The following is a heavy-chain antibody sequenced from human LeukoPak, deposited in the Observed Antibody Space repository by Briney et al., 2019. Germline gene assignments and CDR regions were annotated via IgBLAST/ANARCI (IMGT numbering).Heavy chain of an antibody. Sequence: GSLRLSCAASGFTFDDYGMSWVRQAPGKGLEWVSGINWNGGSTGYADSVKGRFTISRDNAKNSLYLQMNSLRAEDTALYNCARDPYGDYVGYFQHWGQGTLVTVSS. CDR2: INWNGGST. CDR3: ARDPYGDYVGYFQH. D-gene: IGHD4-17*01. CDR1: GFTFDDYG. V-gene: IGHV3-20*01. J-gene: IGHJ1*01.